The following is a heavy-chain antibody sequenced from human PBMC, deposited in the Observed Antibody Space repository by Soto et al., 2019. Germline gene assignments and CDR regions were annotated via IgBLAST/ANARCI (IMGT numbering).Heavy chain of an antibody. CDR2: ISWNSGSI. D-gene: IGHD3-10*01. Sequence: PGGSLRLSCAASGFTFDDYAMHWVRQAPGKGLEWVSGISWNSGSIGYADSVKGRFTISRDNAKKSMFLQMNSLRAEDTALYYCAKFNAYGVRSYFDCWGQGALVTVST. V-gene: IGHV3-9*01. J-gene: IGHJ4*02. CDR1: GFTFDDYA. CDR3: AKFNAYGVRSYFDC.